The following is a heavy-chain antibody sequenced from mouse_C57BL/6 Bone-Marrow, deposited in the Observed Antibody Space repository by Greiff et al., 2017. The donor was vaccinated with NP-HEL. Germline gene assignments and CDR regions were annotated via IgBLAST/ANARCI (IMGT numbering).Heavy chain of an antibody. CDR2: IYPGGGYT. V-gene: IGHV1-63*01. CDR3: ARRRLLRYFDY. CDR1: GYTFTNYW. J-gene: IGHJ2*01. Sequence: VQLQQSGAELVRPGTSVKMSCKASGYTFTNYWIGWAKQRPGHGLEWIGDIYPGGGYTNYNEKFKGKATPTADKSSSTAYMQFSSLTSEDSAIYYCARRRLLRYFDYWGQGTTLTVSS. D-gene: IGHD2-3*01.